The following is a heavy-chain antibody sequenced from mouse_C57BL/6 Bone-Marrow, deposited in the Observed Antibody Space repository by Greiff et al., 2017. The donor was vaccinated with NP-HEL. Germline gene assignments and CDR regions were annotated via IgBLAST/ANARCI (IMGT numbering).Heavy chain of an antibody. CDR1: GYAFSSSW. D-gene: IGHD1-1*01. CDR2: IYPGDGDT. Sequence: VQLQQSGPELVKPGASVKISCKASGYAFSSSWMNWVKQRPGKGLEWIGRIYPGDGDTNYNGKFKGKATLTTDQSSSTAYMQLSSLTSEDSAVYFCAKGIDYLLLRTEYFDVWGTGTTGTVSS. V-gene: IGHV1-82*01. CDR3: AKGIDYLLLRTEYFDV. J-gene: IGHJ1*03.